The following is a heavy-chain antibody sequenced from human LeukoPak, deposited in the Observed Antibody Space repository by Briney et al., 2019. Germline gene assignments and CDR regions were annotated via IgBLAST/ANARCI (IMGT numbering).Heavy chain of an antibody. CDR3: AKDRSIAVADEPSYYFDY. D-gene: IGHD6-19*01. V-gene: IGHV3-30*02. CDR2: IRYDGSNK. Sequence: GGSLRLSCAASGFTFSSYGMHWVRQAPGKGLEWVAFIRYDGSNKYYADSVKGRFTISRDNSKNTLYLRMNSLRAEDTAVYHCAKDRSIAVADEPSYYFDYWGQGTLVTVSS. CDR1: GFTFSSYG. J-gene: IGHJ4*02.